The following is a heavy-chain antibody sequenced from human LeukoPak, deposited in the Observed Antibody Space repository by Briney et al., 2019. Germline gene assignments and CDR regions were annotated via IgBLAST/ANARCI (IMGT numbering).Heavy chain of an antibody. CDR1: GYTFTGYY. CDR2: INPNSGGT. J-gene: IGHJ4*02. Sequence: GASVKVSCKASGYTFTGYYMRWVRQAPGQGLEWMGRINPNSGGTNYAQKFQGRVTMTRDTSISTAYMELSRLRSDDTAVYYCARGVGPTRTAMAGGGGYWGQGTLVTVSS. D-gene: IGHD5-18*01. CDR3: ARGVGPTRTAMAGGGGY. V-gene: IGHV1-2*06.